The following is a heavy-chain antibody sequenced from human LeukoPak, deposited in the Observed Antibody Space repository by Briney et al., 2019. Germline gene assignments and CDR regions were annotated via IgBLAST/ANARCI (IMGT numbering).Heavy chain of an antibody. D-gene: IGHD3-22*01. J-gene: IGHJ4*02. Sequence: SETLSLTCTVSGYSISSGYYWGWIRQPPGKGLEWIGSIYHSGSTYYNPSLKSRVTISVDTSKNQFSLKLSSVTAADTAVYYCARVSRLFDYWGQGTLVTVSS. CDR1: GYSISSGYY. CDR2: IYHSGST. V-gene: IGHV4-38-2*02. CDR3: ARVSRLFDY.